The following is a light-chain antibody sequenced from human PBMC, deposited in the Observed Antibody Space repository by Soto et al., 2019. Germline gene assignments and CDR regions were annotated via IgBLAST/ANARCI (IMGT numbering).Light chain of an antibody. CDR1: ETINNY. CDR3: QQYEHIPLT. V-gene: IGKV1-33*01. J-gene: IGKJ5*01. Sequence: GASVTITCQASETINNYLNWYQQTPGKAPKLLIYDVSNLETGVPSRFSGRRSGTEFTLTITTLQPEDFATYYCQQYEHIPLTFGQGTRLDIK. CDR2: DVS.